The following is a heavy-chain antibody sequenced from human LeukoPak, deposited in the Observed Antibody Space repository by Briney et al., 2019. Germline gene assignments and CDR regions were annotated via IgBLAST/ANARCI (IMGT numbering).Heavy chain of an antibody. CDR3: ATSNTQDRYCSSTSCYYYYYGMDV. V-gene: IGHV4-31*11. Sequence: SETLSLTCAVYGGSFSGYYWSWIRQHPGKGLEWIGYIYYSGSTYYNPSLKSRVTISVDTSKNQFSLKLSSVTAADTAVYYCATSNTQDRYCSSTSCYYYYYGMDVWGQGTTVTVSS. J-gene: IGHJ6*02. D-gene: IGHD2-2*01. CDR1: GGSFSGYY. CDR2: IYYSGST.